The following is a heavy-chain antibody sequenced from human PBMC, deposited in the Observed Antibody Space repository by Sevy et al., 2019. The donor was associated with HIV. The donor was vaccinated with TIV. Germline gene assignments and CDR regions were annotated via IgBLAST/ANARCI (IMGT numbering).Heavy chain of an antibody. D-gene: IGHD5-12*01. CDR1: GFTFSSYD. J-gene: IGHJ6*02. V-gene: IGHV3-13*01. CDR2: IGTAGDT. CDR3: ARVRRNSGSGSYYYYGMDV. Sequence: GGSLRLSCAASGFTFSSYDMHWVLQATGKDLEWVSAIGTAGDTYYPGSVKGRFTISRENAKNSLYLQMNSLRAGDTAAYYCARVRRNSGSGSYYYYGMDVWGQGTTVTVSS.